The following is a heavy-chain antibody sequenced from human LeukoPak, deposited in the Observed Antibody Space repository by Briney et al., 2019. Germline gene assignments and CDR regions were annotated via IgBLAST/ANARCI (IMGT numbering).Heavy chain of an antibody. Sequence: GGSLRLSCAASGFTVSSYAMNWVRQAPGKGLEWVATISTSGGSTYYADFVKGRFTISRDNSKNTLYLQTNSLRAEDTAVYYCAKDRLLWFGEFDYWGQGTLVTVSS. CDR1: GFTVSSYA. CDR2: ISTSGGST. CDR3: AKDRLLWFGEFDY. J-gene: IGHJ4*02. D-gene: IGHD3-10*01. V-gene: IGHV3-23*01.